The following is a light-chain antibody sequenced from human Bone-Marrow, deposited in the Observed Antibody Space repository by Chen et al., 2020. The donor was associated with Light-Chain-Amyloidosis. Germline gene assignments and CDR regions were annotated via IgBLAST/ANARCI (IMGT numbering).Light chain of an antibody. Sequence: QSALTQPASVSGSPGQSIAISCTGTSSAVGNYALVSWYQHRPGKAPKLLIYEGTRRPSGVSNRFSGSKSDNTASLTISGLQAEDEADYDCCSYAGSGTFVFGTGTKVTIL. CDR1: SSAVGNYAL. CDR3: CSYAGSGTFV. CDR2: EGT. V-gene: IGLV2-23*01. J-gene: IGLJ1*01.